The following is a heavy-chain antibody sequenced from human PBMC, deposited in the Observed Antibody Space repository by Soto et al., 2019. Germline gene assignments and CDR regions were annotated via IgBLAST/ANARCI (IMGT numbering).Heavy chain of an antibody. CDR2: ISYDGSNK. Sequence: QVQLVESGGGVVQPGRSLRLSCAASGFTFSSYAMHWVRQAPGKGLEWVAVISYDGSNKYYADSVKGRFTISRDNSKNTLYLQMNSLRAEDTAVYYCARGVGKRSIAARGLDYWGQGTLVTVSS. CDR1: GFTFSSYA. V-gene: IGHV3-30-3*01. D-gene: IGHD6-6*01. CDR3: ARGVGKRSIAARGLDY. J-gene: IGHJ4*02.